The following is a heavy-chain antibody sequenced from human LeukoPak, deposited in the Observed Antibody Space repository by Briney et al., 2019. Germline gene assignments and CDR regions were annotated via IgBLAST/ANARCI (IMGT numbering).Heavy chain of an antibody. Sequence: ASVKVSSKASGYTFTGYYMHWVRQAPGQGLEWMGWINPNSGGTNYAQKFQGRVTMTRDTSISTAYMELSRLRSDDTAVYYCARDGYDFWSGYWVWGQGTLVTVSS. CDR3: ARDGYDFWSGYWV. CDR2: INPNSGGT. D-gene: IGHD3-3*01. V-gene: IGHV1-2*02. J-gene: IGHJ4*02. CDR1: GYTFTGYY.